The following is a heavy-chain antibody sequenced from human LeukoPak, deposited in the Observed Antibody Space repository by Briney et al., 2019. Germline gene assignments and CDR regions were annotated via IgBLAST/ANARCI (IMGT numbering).Heavy chain of an antibody. CDR2: IYTSGST. J-gene: IGHJ6*03. D-gene: IGHD6-6*01. CDR3: ARGLYSSSPEYMDV. CDR1: GVSISSGGYY. V-gene: IGHV4-61*02. Sequence: SETLSLTCTVSGVSISSGGYYWSWIRQPAGKGLEWIGRIYTSGSTNYNFSLKSRVTISVDTSKNRFSLKLSSVTAADTAVYYCARGLYSSSPEYMDVWGKGTTVTVSS.